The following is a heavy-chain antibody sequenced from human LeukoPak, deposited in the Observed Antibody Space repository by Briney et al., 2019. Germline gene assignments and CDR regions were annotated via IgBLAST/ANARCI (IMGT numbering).Heavy chain of an antibody. D-gene: IGHD3-22*01. CDR1: GFTFSSYS. J-gene: IGHJ3*02. Sequence: GGSLRLSYAASGFTFSSYSMNWVRQAAGKGLEWLSYISSSSSIIYYADSVKGRFTISRDNAKHSLYLQMNSLRDEDTAVYYCARDGDSSGYYAAFDIWGQGTTVTVSS. CDR3: ARDGDSSGYYAAFDI. CDR2: ISSSSSII. V-gene: IGHV3-48*02.